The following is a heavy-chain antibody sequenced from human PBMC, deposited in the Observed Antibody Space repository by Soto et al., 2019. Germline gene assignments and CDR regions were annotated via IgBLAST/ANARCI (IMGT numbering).Heavy chain of an antibody. CDR1: GLTFSSYW. Sequence: EVQLVESGGGLVQPGGSLRLSCEASGLTFSSYWMSWVRQAPGKGLEWVAIIKEDGTEIYYVDSVKGRFTISRDNAKNSLFLQTNSRRAEDQAVYYCARDGDGYNRVAFDIWGQGTMVTVSS. D-gene: IGHD5-12*01. V-gene: IGHV3-7*04. CDR2: IKEDGTEI. J-gene: IGHJ3*02. CDR3: ARDGDGYNRVAFDI.